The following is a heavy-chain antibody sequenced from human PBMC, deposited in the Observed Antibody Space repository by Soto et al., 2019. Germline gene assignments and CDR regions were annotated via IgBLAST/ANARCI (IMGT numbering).Heavy chain of an antibody. D-gene: IGHD3-9*01. CDR3: ARLFLVIRWFDP. V-gene: IGHV4-39*01. J-gene: IGHJ5*02. CDR2: IYYSGST. CDR1: GGSISSSSYY. Sequence: ETLSLTCTVSGGSISSSSYYWGWIRQPPGKGLEWIGSIYYSGSTYYNPSLKSRVTISVDTSKNQFSLKLSSVTAADTAVYYCARLFLVIRWFDPWGQGTLVTVSS.